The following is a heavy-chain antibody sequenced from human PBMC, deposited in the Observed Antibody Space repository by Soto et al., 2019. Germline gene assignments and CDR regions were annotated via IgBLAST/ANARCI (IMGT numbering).Heavy chain of an antibody. CDR3: ARPVGSSWYYYGMDV. CDR1: GYSFTSYW. J-gene: IGHJ6*02. CDR2: IYPGDSYT. V-gene: IGHV5-51*01. D-gene: IGHD6-13*01. Sequence: GESLKISCKGSGYSFTSYWIGWVRQMPGKGLKWMGIIYPGDSYTNYSPSFQGHVTISADKSISTAYLQWSSLKASDTAMYYCARPVGSSWYYYGMDVWGQGTTVTVSS.